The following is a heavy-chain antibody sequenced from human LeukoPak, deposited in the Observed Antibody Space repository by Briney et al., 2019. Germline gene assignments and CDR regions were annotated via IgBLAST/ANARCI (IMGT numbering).Heavy chain of an antibody. CDR2: INGSGGST. V-gene: IGHV3-23*01. J-gene: IGHJ4*02. CDR1: GFTFSSYA. Sequence: GGSLRLSCAASGFTFSSYAMSWVRRAPGKGLEWASDINGSGGSTYYADSVKGRFTISRDNSKNTLYLLMNSLRAEDTAVYYCASPGRADDYVWGSYRYSFDYWGQGTLVTVSS. CDR3: ASPGRADDYVWGSYRYSFDY. D-gene: IGHD3-16*02.